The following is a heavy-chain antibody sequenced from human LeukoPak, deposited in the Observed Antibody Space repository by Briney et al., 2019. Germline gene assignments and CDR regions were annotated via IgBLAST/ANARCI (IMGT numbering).Heavy chain of an antibody. J-gene: IGHJ4*02. D-gene: IGHD2-2*01. CDR3: ARGPRQYCSSTSCYLDY. V-gene: IGHV3-23*01. CDR1: GFTFSSYA. CDR2: ISGSGGST. Sequence: PGGSLRLSCAASGFTFSSYAMSWVRQAPGKGLEWVSTISGSGGSTYYADSVKGRFTISRDNSKNSLYLQMNSLRAEDTAVYYCARGPRQYCSSTSCYLDYWGQGTLVTVSS.